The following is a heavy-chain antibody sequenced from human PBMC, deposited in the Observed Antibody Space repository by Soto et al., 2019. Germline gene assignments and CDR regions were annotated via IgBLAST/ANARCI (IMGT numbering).Heavy chain of an antibody. V-gene: IGHV1-8*01. J-gene: IGHJ6*03. CDR3: ARGEDCSGGSCYPRRYYYMDV. Sequence: ASVKVSCKASGYTFTSYDINWVRQATGQGLEWMGWMNPNSGNTGYAQKFQGRVTMTRNTSISTAYMELSSLRSEDTAVYYCARGEDCSGGSCYPRRYYYMDVWGKGTTVTVSS. CDR2: MNPNSGNT. D-gene: IGHD2-15*01. CDR1: GYTFTSYD.